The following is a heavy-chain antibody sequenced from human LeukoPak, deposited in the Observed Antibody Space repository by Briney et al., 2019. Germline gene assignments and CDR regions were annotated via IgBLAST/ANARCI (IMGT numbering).Heavy chain of an antibody. Sequence: ASVKVSCKASGYTFTGNYMHWVRQAPGQGLECMGWINPNSGGTNYAQKFQGRVTMTRDTSISTAYMELSRLRSDDTAVYYCARTMDSSGHYRWGIAYWGQGTLVTVSS. CDR3: ARTMDSSGHYRWGIAY. CDR2: INPNSGGT. J-gene: IGHJ4*02. D-gene: IGHD3-22*01. CDR1: GYTFTGNY. V-gene: IGHV1-2*02.